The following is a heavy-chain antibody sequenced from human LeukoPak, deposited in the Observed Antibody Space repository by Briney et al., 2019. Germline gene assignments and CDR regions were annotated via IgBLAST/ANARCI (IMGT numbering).Heavy chain of an antibody. J-gene: IGHJ4*02. CDR1: GDSISGSPYY. Sequence: SETLSLTCTVSGDSISGSPYYWGWIRQSPGKALEWIASINYSGSTYYNSSLKSRVTISVDTSKNQLSLKVSSVTAADTAVYYCAKGRVSSNGWTFNDYWGQGTLVTVSS. D-gene: IGHD3-22*01. CDR3: AKGRVSSNGWTFNDY. V-gene: IGHV4-39*01. CDR2: INYSGST.